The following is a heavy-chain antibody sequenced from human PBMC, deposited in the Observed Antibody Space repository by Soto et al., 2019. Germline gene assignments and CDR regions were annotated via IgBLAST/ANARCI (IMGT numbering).Heavy chain of an antibody. Sequence: GGSLRLSCAASGFTFSSYWMHWVRQAPGKGLVWVSRINSDGSSTSYADSVKGRFTISRDNAKNTLYLQMNSLRAEDTAVYYCASSNWGPYFDYWGQGTLVTVSS. J-gene: IGHJ4*02. V-gene: IGHV3-74*01. CDR3: ASSNWGPYFDY. CDR2: INSDGSST. D-gene: IGHD7-27*01. CDR1: GFTFSSYW.